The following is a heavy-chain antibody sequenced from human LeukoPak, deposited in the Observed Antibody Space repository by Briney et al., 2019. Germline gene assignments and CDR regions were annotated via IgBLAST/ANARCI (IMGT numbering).Heavy chain of an antibody. Sequence: SETLSLTCTVSGGSISSSSYYWGWIRQPPGKGLEWIGSIYYSGSTNYNPSLKSRVTISVDTSKNQFSLSLSSVTAADTAVYHCARSLGPKPVAGRGRLYYYYGMDVWGQGTTVTVSS. CDR2: IYYSGST. J-gene: IGHJ6*02. CDR1: GGSISSSSYY. D-gene: IGHD6-19*01. V-gene: IGHV4-39*07. CDR3: ARSLGPKPVAGRGRLYYYYGMDV.